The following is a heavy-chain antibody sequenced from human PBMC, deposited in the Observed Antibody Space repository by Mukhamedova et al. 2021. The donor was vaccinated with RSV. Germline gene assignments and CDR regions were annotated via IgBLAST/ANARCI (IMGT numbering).Heavy chain of an antibody. V-gene: IGHV3-64D*09. CDR2: GGST. J-gene: IGHJ4*02. D-gene: IGHD3-9*01. Sequence: GGSTYYADSVKGRFTISRDNSKNTLYLQMSSLRAEDTAVYYCVKSVIGVAITIQTYFDYWGQGTLVTVSS. CDR3: VKSVIGVAITIQTYFDY.